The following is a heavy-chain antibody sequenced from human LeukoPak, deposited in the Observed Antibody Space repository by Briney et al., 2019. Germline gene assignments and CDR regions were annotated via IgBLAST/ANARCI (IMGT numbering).Heavy chain of an antibody. CDR1: GDSITTYY. CDR3: ARRDWNFPGGY. D-gene: IGHD1-7*01. V-gene: IGHV4-4*07. J-gene: IGHJ4*02. CDR2: IYSSGST. Sequence: PSETLSLTCTVSGDSITTYYWSWIRQSAGTGLEWIGRIYSSGSTNYNPSLKSRVTMSVDTSKNQFSLKLSSVTAADTAVYYCARRDWNFPGGYWGQGTLVTVSS.